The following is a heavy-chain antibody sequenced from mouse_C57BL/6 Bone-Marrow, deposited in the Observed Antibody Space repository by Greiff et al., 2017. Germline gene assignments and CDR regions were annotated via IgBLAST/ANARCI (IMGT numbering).Heavy chain of an antibody. CDR3: TDDDGSSGAY. D-gene: IGHD1-1*01. V-gene: IGHV14-4*01. CDR2: IDPENGDT. Sequence: VQLQQSGAELVRPGASVKLSCTASGFNIKDDYMHWVKQRPEQGLEWIGWIDPENGDTEYASKFQGKATITADTSSNTAYLQLSSLTSEDTAVYYCTDDDGSSGAYWGQGTLVTVSA. CDR1: GFNIKDDY. J-gene: IGHJ3*01.